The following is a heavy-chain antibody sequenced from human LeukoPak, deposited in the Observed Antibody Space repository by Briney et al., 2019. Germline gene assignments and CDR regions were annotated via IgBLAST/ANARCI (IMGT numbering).Heavy chain of an antibody. D-gene: IGHD6-13*01. CDR1: GFTFSSYS. V-gene: IGHV3-48*02. CDR2: ISSSSSTI. J-gene: IGHJ4*02. Sequence: GGSLRLSCAASGFTFSSYSMNWVRQAPGKGLEWVSYISSSSSTIYYADSVKGRFTISRDNAKNSLYLQMNSLRDEDTAVYYCASGSSSWYEYYFDYWGQGTLVTVSS. CDR3: ASGSSSWYEYYFDY.